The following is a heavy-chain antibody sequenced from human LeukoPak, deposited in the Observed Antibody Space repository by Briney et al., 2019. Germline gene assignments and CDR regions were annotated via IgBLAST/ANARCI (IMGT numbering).Heavy chain of an antibody. V-gene: IGHV4-59*08. J-gene: IGHJ4*02. D-gene: IGHD5-18*01. Sequence: QASETLSLTCTVSGGSTSSYYWSWIRQPPGKGLEWIGYIYYSGSTNYNPSLKSRVTISVDTSKNQFSLKLSSVTAADTAVYYCARHAAMLYFDYWGQGTLVTVSS. CDR3: ARHAAMLYFDY. CDR2: IYYSGST. CDR1: GGSTSSYY.